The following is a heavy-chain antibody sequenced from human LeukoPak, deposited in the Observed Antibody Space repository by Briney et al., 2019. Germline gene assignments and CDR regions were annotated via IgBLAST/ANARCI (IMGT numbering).Heavy chain of an antibody. V-gene: IGHV4-59*01. D-gene: IGHD3-22*01. J-gene: IGHJ4*02. CDR1: GGSISSYY. Sequence: PSETLSLTCTVSGGSISSYYWSWIRQPPGKGLEWIGYIYYGENTNYNPSLKSRVTMSVDTSKNQFSLKLSSVTAADTAVYYCARAHYYDSSGYYPTPYDYWGQGTLVTVSS. CDR2: IYYGENT. CDR3: ARAHYYDSSGYYPTPYDY.